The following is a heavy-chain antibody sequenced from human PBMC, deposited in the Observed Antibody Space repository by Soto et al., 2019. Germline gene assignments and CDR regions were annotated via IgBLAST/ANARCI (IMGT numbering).Heavy chain of an antibody. J-gene: IGHJ4*02. Sequence: SETLSLTCTVSGASISGHFWSWIRQPPGKGLEWIGSIYYSGSTYYNPSLKSRVTISVDTSKNQFSLKLSSVTAADTAVYYCAAFVGSGSYYGFDYWGQGTLVTVSS. D-gene: IGHD3-10*01. CDR2: IYYSGST. V-gene: IGHV4-59*05. CDR3: AAFVGSGSYYGFDY. CDR1: GASISGHF.